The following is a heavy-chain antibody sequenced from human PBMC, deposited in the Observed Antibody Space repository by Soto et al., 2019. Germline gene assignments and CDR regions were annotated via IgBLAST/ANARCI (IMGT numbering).Heavy chain of an antibody. CDR3: ARDWAYAFDY. V-gene: IGHV3-48*02. D-gene: IGHD2-2*01. Sequence: PGGSLRLSCAASGFTFNSYTMNWVRQAPGKGLEWVSYINIVTGTISYADSVKGRSTISADNARNSLYLQMNNLRDEDTAVYYCARDWAYAFDYWGQGTLVTVSS. CDR2: INIVTGTI. CDR1: GFTFNSYT. J-gene: IGHJ4*02.